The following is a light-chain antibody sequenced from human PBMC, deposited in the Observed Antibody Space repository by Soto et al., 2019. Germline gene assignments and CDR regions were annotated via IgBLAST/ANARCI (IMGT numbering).Light chain of an antibody. CDR2: AAS. Sequence: DIVMTQSPATLSVSPGERATLSCKASQSVFNNLAWYQQKPGQAPRLLIYAASTRATGVPARFSGSGSGTEFTLTISSLESEDFAFYYCQQYNNWPPWTFGQGSQVEIK. CDR1: QSVFNN. J-gene: IGKJ1*01. V-gene: IGKV3-15*01. CDR3: QQYNNWPPWT.